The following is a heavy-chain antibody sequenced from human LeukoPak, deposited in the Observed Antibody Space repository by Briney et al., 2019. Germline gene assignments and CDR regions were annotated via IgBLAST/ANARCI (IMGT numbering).Heavy chain of an antibody. CDR2: FSGSGGST. Sequence: PGGSLRLSCAASGFTFSNYAMAWVRQIPGKGLEWVSIFSGSGGSTYYADAVKGRFTVSRDNSKSTLYLHINNLTADDTAIYYCASRPAPSLGPLDYWGQGTLVTVSS. CDR1: GFTFSNYA. J-gene: IGHJ4*02. CDR3: ASRPAPSLGPLDY. V-gene: IGHV3-23*01. D-gene: IGHD2-2*01.